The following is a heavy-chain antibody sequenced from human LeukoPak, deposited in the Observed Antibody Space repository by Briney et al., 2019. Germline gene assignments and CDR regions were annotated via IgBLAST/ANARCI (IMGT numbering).Heavy chain of an antibody. J-gene: IGHJ5*02. V-gene: IGHV3-74*03. CDR3: ARGYSRSWFDP. CDR1: GXTFNNYW. D-gene: IGHD1-14*01. CDR2: INTDGSIT. Sequence: GGSLRLSCAASGXTFNNYWMHWVRQAPGKGLVWVSRINTDGSITTYADSVEGRFSGSRDNAKNTLYLQMNSLRVEDTGVYYCARGYSRSWFDPWGQGTLVTVSP.